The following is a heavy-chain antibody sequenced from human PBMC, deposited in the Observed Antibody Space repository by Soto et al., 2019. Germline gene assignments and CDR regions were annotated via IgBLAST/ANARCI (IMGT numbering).Heavy chain of an antibody. D-gene: IGHD3-22*01. CDR3: ARDPHSKRGWFDP. CDR2: IYYSWST. CDR1: VGSISSGGYY. V-gene: IGHV4-31*03. Sequence: NPSETLSLTCTVSVGSISSGGYYLSWIRQHPGKGLEWIGYIYYSWSTDYNPSLKSRVTISVDTSKNQFSLKLSSVTAADTAVYYCARDPHSKRGWFDPWGQGTLVTVSS. J-gene: IGHJ5*02.